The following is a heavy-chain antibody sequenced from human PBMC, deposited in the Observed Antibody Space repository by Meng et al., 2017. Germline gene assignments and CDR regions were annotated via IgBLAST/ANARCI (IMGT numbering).Heavy chain of an antibody. Sequence: GESLKISCAASGFTFSSYAMSWVRQAPGKGLEWVSAISGSGGSTYYADSVKGRFTISRDNSKNTLYLQMNSLSAEDTAVYYCAKDRAPSAVTRENPYWGQGTLVTVSS. V-gene: IGHV3-23*01. CDR1: GFTFSSYA. D-gene: IGHD4-17*01. J-gene: IGHJ4*02. CDR3: AKDRAPSAVTRENPY. CDR2: ISGSGGST.